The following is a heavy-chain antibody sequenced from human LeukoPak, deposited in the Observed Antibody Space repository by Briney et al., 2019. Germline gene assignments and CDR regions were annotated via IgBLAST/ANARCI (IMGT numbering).Heavy chain of an antibody. CDR3: AKDRLAVASLFDY. Sequence: PGGSLRLSCAASGFIFSNYAMHWVRQPPGKGLEWVAFIRYDGSNKFYADSAKGRFTISRDNSKNTLYLQMNSLRAEDTAVYYCAKDRLAVASLFDYWGQGTLVTVSS. J-gene: IGHJ4*02. CDR2: IRYDGSNK. CDR1: GFIFSNYA. V-gene: IGHV3-30*02. D-gene: IGHD6-19*01.